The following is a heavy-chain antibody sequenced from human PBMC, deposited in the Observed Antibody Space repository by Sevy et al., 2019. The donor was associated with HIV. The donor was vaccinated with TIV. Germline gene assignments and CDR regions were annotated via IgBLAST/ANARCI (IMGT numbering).Heavy chain of an antibody. V-gene: IGHV3-15*01. CDR3: TSLQGHCSSTSCYRRAYYYYYMDV. CDR2: IKSKTDGGTT. J-gene: IGHJ6*03. D-gene: IGHD2-2*02. Sequence: GGSLRLSCAASGFTFSNAWMSWVRQAPGKGLEWVGRIKSKTDGGTTDDAAPVKGRFTISRDDSKNTLYLQMNSLKTEDTAVYYCTSLQGHCSSTSCYRRAYYYYYMDVWGKGTTVTVSS. CDR1: GFTFSNAW.